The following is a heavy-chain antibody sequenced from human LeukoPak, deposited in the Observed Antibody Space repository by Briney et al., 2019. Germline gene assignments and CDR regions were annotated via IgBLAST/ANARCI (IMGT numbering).Heavy chain of an antibody. V-gene: IGHV3-7*01. CDR3: AKGYGWEASYYYYYMDV. J-gene: IGHJ6*03. D-gene: IGHD1-26*01. Sequence: GGSLRLSCAAYGCTFSGYWMSWVRQAPGKGLKWVANIKQDGSKKYYVADVKDRFTITSDDSTNTPYLQMNSLRAEDTAVYYCAKGYGWEASYYYYYMDVWGKGTTVTISS. CDR1: GCTFSGYW. CDR2: IKQDGSKK.